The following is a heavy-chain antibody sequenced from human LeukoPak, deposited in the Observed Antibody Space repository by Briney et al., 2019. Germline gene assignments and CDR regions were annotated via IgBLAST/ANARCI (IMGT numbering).Heavy chain of an antibody. V-gene: IGHV3-74*01. Sequence: GGSLRLSCAASGFTFSSYAMSWVRQIPGQGLVWVSHIDPDGRNTNYGDSVKGRFTISRDNAKNILYLQMNSLRAEDTAVYYCARDSPRTGPWGQGVLVTVSS. J-gene: IGHJ5*02. D-gene: IGHD1-1*01. CDR1: GFTFSSYA. CDR2: IDPDGRNT. CDR3: ARDSPRTGP.